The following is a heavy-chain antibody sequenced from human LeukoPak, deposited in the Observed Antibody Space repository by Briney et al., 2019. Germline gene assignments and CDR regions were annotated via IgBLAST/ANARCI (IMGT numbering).Heavy chain of an antibody. CDR3: AKDQQWLGGDYFDY. Sequence: GGSLRLSCAASGFTFSNAWMSWVRQAPGKGLEWVGRIKSKTDGGATDYAAPVKGRFTISRDDSKNTLYLQMNSLRAEDTAVYYCAKDQQWLGGDYFDYWGQGTLVTVSS. CDR1: GFTFSNAW. CDR2: IKSKTDGGAT. D-gene: IGHD6-19*01. V-gene: IGHV3-15*01. J-gene: IGHJ4*02.